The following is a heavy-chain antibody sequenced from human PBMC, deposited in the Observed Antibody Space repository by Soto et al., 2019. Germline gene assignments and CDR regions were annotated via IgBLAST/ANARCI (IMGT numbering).Heavy chain of an antibody. D-gene: IGHD3-16*01. Sequence: PGGSLRLSCAVSGFNVMSYWMSWVRQAPGKGLEWVASIKDDGSEIYYLQSVRGRFTISRDSAGNALHLAMNYLSAEDTGVYFCARDIGFDYVNWGQGTLVTVSS. V-gene: IGHV3-7*01. J-gene: IGHJ4*02. CDR1: GFNVMSYW. CDR2: IKDDGSEI. CDR3: ARDIGFDYVN.